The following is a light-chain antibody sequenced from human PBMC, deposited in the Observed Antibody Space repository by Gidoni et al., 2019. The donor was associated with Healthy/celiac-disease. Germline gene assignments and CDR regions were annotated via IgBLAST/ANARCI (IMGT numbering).Light chain of an antibody. Sequence: SYELTQPPSVSVSPGQTASIPCSGDKLGDKYACWYQQKPGQSPVLVIYQDSKRPSGIPERFSGSNSGNTATLTISGTQAMDEADYYCQAWDSSTDHVVFGGGTKLTVL. J-gene: IGLJ2*01. V-gene: IGLV3-1*01. CDR2: QDS. CDR1: KLGDKY. CDR3: QAWDSSTDHVV.